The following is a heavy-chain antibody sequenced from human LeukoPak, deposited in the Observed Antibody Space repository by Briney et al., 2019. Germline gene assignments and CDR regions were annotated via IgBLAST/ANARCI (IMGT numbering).Heavy chain of an antibody. D-gene: IGHD6-19*01. CDR1: GYTFTGYY. V-gene: IGHV1-2*02. CDR2: INPNSGGT. CDR3: ARDQWSIAVAGTDWFDP. J-gene: IGHJ5*02. Sequence: ASVKVSCKASGYTFTGYYMHWVRQAPGQGLEWMGWINPNSGGTNYAQKFQGRVTMTRDTSISTAYMELSRLRSDDTAVYYCARDQWSIAVAGTDWFDPWGPGTLVTVSS.